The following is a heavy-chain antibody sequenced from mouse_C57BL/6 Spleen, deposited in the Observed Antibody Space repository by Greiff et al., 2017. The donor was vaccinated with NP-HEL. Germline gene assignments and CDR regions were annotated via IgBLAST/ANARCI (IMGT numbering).Heavy chain of an antibody. CDR2: IYPRSGNT. D-gene: IGHD1-1*01. V-gene: IGHV1-81*01. CDR3: ARSGTITTVVAPDY. CDR1: GYTFTSYG. J-gene: IGHJ2*01. Sequence: QVQLKQSGAELARPGASVKLSCKASGYTFTSYGISWVNQRPGQGLEWIGEIYPRSGNTYYNEKFKGKATLTADKSSSTAYMELRSLTSEDSAVYFCARSGTITTVVAPDYWGQGTTLTVSS.